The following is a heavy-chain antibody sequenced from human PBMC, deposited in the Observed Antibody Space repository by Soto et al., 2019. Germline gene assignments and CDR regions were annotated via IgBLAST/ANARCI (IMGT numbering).Heavy chain of an antibody. J-gene: IGHJ4*02. Sequence: QVPLVESGGGVVQPGRSLRLSCAASGFTFSGYAMYWVRQAPGKGLEWVAIISSDGNTEFYADSVKGRFTISRDNSKNTLYLQMNSLRPEDTAVYYCARDHMIMGAIDHWGQGNLVTVSS. CDR3: ARDHMIMGAIDH. V-gene: IGHV3-30-3*01. CDR1: GFTFSGYA. D-gene: IGHD3-16*01. CDR2: ISSDGNTE.